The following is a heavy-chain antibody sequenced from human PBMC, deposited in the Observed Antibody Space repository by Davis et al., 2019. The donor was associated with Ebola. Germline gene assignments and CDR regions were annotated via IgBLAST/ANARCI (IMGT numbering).Heavy chain of an antibody. Sequence: GESLKISCAASGFSVNTNYMSWVRQAPGKGLEWVSVIYSAGGTDSADSVKGRFIISRDNSKNTVYLQMNSLRVDDTAVYYCVREPGAGIGISGMDVWGQGTTVTVSS. CDR3: VREPGAGIGISGMDV. J-gene: IGHJ6*02. V-gene: IGHV3-66*01. CDR2: IYSAGGT. D-gene: IGHD1-26*01. CDR1: GFSVNTNY.